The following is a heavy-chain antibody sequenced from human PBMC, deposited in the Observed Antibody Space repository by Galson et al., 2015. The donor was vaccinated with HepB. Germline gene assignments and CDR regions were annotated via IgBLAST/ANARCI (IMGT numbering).Heavy chain of an antibody. V-gene: IGHV3-7*03. Sequence: SLRLSCAASGFIFTRHWMSWVRQAPGKGLEWVANINEDGSEENYMDSVKGRSTISRDNAKNSLYLQMNSLRAEDTAVYYCAREPTADSSWGQGTLVTVSS. J-gene: IGHJ4*02. CDR2: INEDGSEE. D-gene: IGHD6-13*01. CDR3: AREPTADSS. CDR1: GFIFTRHW.